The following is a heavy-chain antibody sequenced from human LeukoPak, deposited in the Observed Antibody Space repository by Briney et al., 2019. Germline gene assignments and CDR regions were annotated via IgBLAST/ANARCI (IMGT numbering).Heavy chain of an antibody. D-gene: IGHD1-1*01. CDR1: GYTFTSYY. CDR2: INPSGGST. J-gene: IGHJ3*02. CDR3: AGFSGGQLERAFDI. Sequence: ASVKVSCKASGYTFTSYYMHWVRQAPGQGLEWMGIINPSGGSTNYAQKFQGRVTMTRDMSTSTVYMELSSLRSEDTAVYYCAGFSGGQLERAFDIWGQGTMVTVSS. V-gene: IGHV1-46*01.